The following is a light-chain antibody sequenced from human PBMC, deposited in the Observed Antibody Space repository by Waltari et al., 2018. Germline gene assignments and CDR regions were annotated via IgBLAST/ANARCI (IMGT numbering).Light chain of an antibody. J-gene: IGLJ3*02. CDR3: SSYAGNNNLV. CDR1: SSDVGGYNY. V-gene: IGLV2-8*01. Sequence: QSALTQPPSASGSPGQSVTIPCTGTSSDVGGYNYVPWYQQYPGKAPTVMIYEVSKRPSGVPDRFSGSKSDNTASLTVSGVQAEDEADYYCSSYAGNNNLVFGGGTKLTVL. CDR2: EVS.